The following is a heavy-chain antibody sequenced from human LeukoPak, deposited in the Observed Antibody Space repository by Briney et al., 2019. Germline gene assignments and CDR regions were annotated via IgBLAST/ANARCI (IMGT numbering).Heavy chain of an antibody. CDR3: ARGRKIYSNSVFDY. CDR2: ITSSSSSN. CDR1: GFIFNGYN. V-gene: IGHV3-48*01. J-gene: IGHJ4*02. Sequence: PGGSLRLSCAASGFIFNGYNMNWVRQAPGKGLEWISYITSSSSSNSYADSVKGRFSISRDNAKNSLYLQMNSLRAEDTALYYCARGRKIYSNSVFDYWGQGTLVTVSS. D-gene: IGHD4-11*01.